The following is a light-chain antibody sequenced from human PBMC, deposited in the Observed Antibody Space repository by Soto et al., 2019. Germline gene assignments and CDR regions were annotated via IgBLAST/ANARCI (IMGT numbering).Light chain of an antibody. CDR1: QDISNY. CDR3: QQYDNFPRAFN. J-gene: IGKJ5*01. CDR2: DAS. Sequence: IQMTQSPSSLSASVGDRVTIACQTSQDISNYLHWYQQKPGKAPQLLIYDASNLGTGVPSRFSGSESGTDFTFTISSLQPEDIATYYCQQYDNFPRAFNFGQGTRLEIK. V-gene: IGKV1-33*01.